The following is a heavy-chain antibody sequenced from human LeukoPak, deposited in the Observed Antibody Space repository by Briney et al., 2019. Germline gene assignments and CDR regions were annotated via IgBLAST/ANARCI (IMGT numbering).Heavy chain of an antibody. V-gene: IGHV4-31*03. D-gene: IGHD2-2*01. CDR1: GGSISSGGYY. CDR2: IYYSGST. CDR3: ARAAHIVVVPAATKFDY. Sequence: SETLSLTCTVSGGSISSGGYYWSWIRQHPGKGLDWIGYIYYSGSTYYNPSLKSRVTISVDTSKNQFSLKLSSVTAADTAVYYCARAAHIVVVPAATKFDYWGQGTLVTVSS. J-gene: IGHJ4*02.